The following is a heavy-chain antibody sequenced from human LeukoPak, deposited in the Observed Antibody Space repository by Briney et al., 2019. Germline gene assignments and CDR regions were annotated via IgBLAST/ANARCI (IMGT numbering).Heavy chain of an antibody. J-gene: IGHJ5*02. D-gene: IGHD3-22*01. CDR3: ARPYGGTYYYDSSGPEGDWLDP. V-gene: IGHV3-11*01. CDR2: ISSSGSTI. CDR1: GFTFSDYY. Sequence: GGSLRLSCAASGFTFSDYYMGWIRQAPGKGLEWVSYISSSGSTIYYADSVKGRFTISRDNAKNSLYLQMNSLRAEDTAVYYCARPYGGTYYYDSSGPEGDWLDPWGQGTLVTVSS.